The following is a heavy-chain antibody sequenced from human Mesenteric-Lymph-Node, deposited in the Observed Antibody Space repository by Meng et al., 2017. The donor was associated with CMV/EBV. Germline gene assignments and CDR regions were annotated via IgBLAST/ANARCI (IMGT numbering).Heavy chain of an antibody. V-gene: IGHV1-2*06. CDR2: INPNSGDT. Sequence: KVSCKASGYTFTDYYMHWVRQAPGQGLEWMGRINPNSGDTDYAQKFQGRVTMTRDTSISTAYMELSRLRSDDTAVYYCARIAAAGFFDYWGQGTLVTVSS. CDR1: GYTFTDYY. CDR3: ARIAAAGFFDY. D-gene: IGHD6-13*01. J-gene: IGHJ4*02.